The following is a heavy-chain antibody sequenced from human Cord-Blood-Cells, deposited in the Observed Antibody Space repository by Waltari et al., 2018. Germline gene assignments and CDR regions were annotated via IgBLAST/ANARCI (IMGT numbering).Heavy chain of an antibody. CDR1: GGSFSGYY. D-gene: IGHD3-9*01. Sequence: QVQLQQWGAGLLKPSEPLSLTCAVYGGSFSGYYWSWIRQPPGKGLEWLGEINLSGSTNYNPSLKSRVTISVDTSKNQFSLKLSSVTAADTAVYYCARDGLRYNYYYYYGMDVWGQGTTVTVSS. CDR2: INLSGST. CDR3: ARDGLRYNYYYYYGMDV. J-gene: IGHJ6*02. V-gene: IGHV4-34*01.